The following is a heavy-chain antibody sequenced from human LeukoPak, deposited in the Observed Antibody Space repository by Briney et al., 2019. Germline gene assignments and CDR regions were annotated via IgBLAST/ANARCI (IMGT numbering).Heavy chain of an antibody. J-gene: IGHJ4*02. Sequence: SGGSLRLSCAASGFTFSSYGMHWVRQAPGKGLEWVAVISYDGSNKYYADSVKGRFTISRDNSKNTLYLQMDSLRAEDTAVYYCAKRGYMDYDRSSDKSHYFDYWGQGTLVTVSS. CDR1: GFTFSSYG. D-gene: IGHD3-22*01. CDR3: AKRGYMDYDRSSDKSHYFDY. V-gene: IGHV3-30*18. CDR2: ISYDGSNK.